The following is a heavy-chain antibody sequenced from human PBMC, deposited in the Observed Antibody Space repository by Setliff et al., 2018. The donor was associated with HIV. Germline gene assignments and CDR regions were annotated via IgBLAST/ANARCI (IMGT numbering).Heavy chain of an antibody. CDR1: GGSISNYY. J-gene: IGHJ4*02. D-gene: IGHD6-13*01. CDR3: ATMGYSSSWSYYFDY. Sequence: SETLSLTCTVSGGSISNYYWSWIRQPAGKGLEWIGRIYTSGSTNYNPSLKSRVTMSVDTSKNQFSLKLSSVTAADTAVYYCATMGYSSSWSYYFDYWGQGTLVTVSS. V-gene: IGHV4-4*07. CDR2: IYTSGST.